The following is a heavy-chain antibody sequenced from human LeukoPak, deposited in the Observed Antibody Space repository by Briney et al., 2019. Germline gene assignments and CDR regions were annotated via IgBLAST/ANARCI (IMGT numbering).Heavy chain of an antibody. Sequence: ASVKVSCKASGYTFTSYATNWVRQAPGQGLEWMGWINTNTGNPTYAQGFTGRFVFSLDTSVSTAYLQISSLKAEDTAVYYCARGHSSSWVHDLDYWGQGTLVTVSS. J-gene: IGHJ4*02. V-gene: IGHV7-4-1*02. CDR2: INTNTGNP. CDR3: ARGHSSSWVHDLDY. CDR1: GYTFTSYA. D-gene: IGHD6-13*01.